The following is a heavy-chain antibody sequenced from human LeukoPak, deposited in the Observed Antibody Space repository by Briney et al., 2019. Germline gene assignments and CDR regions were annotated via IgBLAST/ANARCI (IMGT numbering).Heavy chain of an antibody. D-gene: IGHD3-10*01. V-gene: IGHV1-2*02. CDR3: ARGHLVRGFDY. Sequence: ASVKVSCKASGYTFTGYYMHWVRQAPGQGLEWMGWINPNSGGTNYVQKFQGRVTMTRDTSISTAYMELSRLRSDDTAVYYCARGHLVRGFDYWGQGTLVTVSS. CDR1: GYTFTGYY. J-gene: IGHJ4*02. CDR2: INPNSGGT.